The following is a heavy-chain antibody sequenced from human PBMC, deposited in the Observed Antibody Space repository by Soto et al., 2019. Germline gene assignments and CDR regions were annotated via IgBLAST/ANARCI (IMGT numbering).Heavy chain of an antibody. J-gene: IGHJ4*02. CDR1: GYTFTSDG. CDR3: ASGWFGEFVYYFDY. V-gene: IGHV1-18*01. CDR2: ISVYNGNT. D-gene: IGHD3-10*01. Sequence: ASVKVSCKASGYTFTSDGISWVRQAPGQGLEWMGWISVYNGNTNYAQKLQGRVTMTTDTSTSTAYMELRSLRSDDTAVYYCASGWFGEFVYYFDYWGQGTLVTVSS.